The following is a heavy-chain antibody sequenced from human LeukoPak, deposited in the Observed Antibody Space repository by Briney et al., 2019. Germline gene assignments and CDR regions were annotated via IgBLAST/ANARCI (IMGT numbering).Heavy chain of an antibody. CDR2: ISAYNGNT. Sequence: ASVKVSCKASGYTFTSYGISWVRQAPGQGREWMGWISAYNGNTNYAQKLQGRVTMTTDTSTSTAYMELRSLRSDDTAVYYCAREATCSSTSCSVDYWGQGTLVTVSS. D-gene: IGHD2-2*01. V-gene: IGHV1-18*01. CDR3: AREATCSSTSCSVDY. J-gene: IGHJ4*02. CDR1: GYTFTSYG.